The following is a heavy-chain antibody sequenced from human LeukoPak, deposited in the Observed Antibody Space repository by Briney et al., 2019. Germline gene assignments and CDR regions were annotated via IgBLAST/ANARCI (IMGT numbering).Heavy chain of an antibody. Sequence: SVKVSCKASGGTFSSSAVSWVRQAPGQGLEWMGRIIPIFGTTNYAQKFQGRVTVTTDESTSTAYMELISLTAEDTALCYCAMYGTAYYGALDYWGQGTLVTVSS. J-gene: IGHJ4*02. V-gene: IGHV1-69*05. CDR3: AMYGTAYYGALDY. D-gene: IGHD3-3*01. CDR2: IIPIFGTT. CDR1: GGTFSSSA.